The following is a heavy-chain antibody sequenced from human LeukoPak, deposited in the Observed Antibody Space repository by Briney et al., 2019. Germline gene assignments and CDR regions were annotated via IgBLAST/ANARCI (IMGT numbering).Heavy chain of an antibody. CDR1: GFTFSSYA. Sequence: GGSLRLSCAASGFTFSSYAMSWVRQAPGKGLEWVSAISGSGGSTYYADSVKGRFTISRDNSKNTLYLQMNSLRAEDTAVYYCAKDQGGRGSISSSGWFNAFDIWGQGTMVTVSS. V-gene: IGHV3-23*01. CDR3: AKDQGGRGSISSSGWFNAFDI. J-gene: IGHJ3*02. CDR2: ISGSGGST. D-gene: IGHD6-19*01.